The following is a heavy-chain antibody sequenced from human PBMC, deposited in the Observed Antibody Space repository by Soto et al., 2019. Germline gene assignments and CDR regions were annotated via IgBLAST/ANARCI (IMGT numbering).Heavy chain of an antibody. CDR2: IWYDGSNK. J-gene: IGHJ4*02. CDR1: GFTFSSHG. D-gene: IGHD7-27*01. CDR3: ARWGPDKVLDD. V-gene: IGHV3-33*01. Sequence: QVQLVESAGGVVQPGRSLRVSCAASGFTFSSHGMHWVRQAPGKGLEWVAVIWYDGSNKYYGESVKGRFIISRDNSKNTVDLKMNSLRAEDTAIYYCARWGPDKVLDDCGQGTLVTVSS.